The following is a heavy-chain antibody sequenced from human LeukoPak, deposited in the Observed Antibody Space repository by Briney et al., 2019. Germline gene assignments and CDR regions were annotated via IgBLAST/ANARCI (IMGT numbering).Heavy chain of an antibody. CDR3: ARDGDSGTYLPY. CDR1: GYSFTGYD. V-gene: IGHV1-8*01. D-gene: IGHD3-10*01. Sequence: ASVKVSCRASGYSFTGYDINWVRQAPGQELEWMGRMNPNNGNTASTQKFQGRLTMTRDTSITTAYMELSSLTSEDTAVYFCARDGDSGTYLPYWGQGTLVTVSS. J-gene: IGHJ4*02. CDR2: MNPNNGNT.